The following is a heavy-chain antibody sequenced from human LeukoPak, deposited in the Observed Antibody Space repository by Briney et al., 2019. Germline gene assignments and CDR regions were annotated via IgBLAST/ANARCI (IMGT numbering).Heavy chain of an antibody. CDR1: GFTFSSYG. Sequence: GGSLRLSCAASGFTFSSYGMNWVRQAPAKGLEWVSAITGSGGSTFFADSVKGRFTISRDNSKNTLYLQMNSLRAEDTAVYYCARGPTPSYYYGSGSYYSLDYWGQGTLVTVSS. V-gene: IGHV3-23*01. J-gene: IGHJ4*02. CDR2: ITGSGGST. CDR3: ARGPTPSYYYGSGSYYSLDY. D-gene: IGHD3-10*01.